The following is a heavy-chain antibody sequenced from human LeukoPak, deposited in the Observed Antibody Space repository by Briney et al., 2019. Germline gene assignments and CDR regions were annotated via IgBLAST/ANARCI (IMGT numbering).Heavy chain of an antibody. D-gene: IGHD3-22*01. CDR3: ARLHYYDSSAYSRTPAYFLR. Sequence: PSETLSLTCTVSGASISNNNYYWGWVRQPPGKGLDWIGNIHYSGSTCYNPSLKSRVTMSVDTSRNHFSLKLYSVTAADTAVYFCARLHYYDSSAYSRTPAYFLRWGQGTLVTVSS. J-gene: IGHJ1*01. V-gene: IGHV4-39*02. CDR2: IHYSGST. CDR1: GASISNNNYY.